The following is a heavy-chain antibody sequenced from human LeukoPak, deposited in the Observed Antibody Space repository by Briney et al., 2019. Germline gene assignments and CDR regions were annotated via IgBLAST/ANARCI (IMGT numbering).Heavy chain of an antibody. Sequence: PSETLSLTCTVSGGSISSSSYYWGWIRQPPGKGLEWIGSIYYSGSTYYNPSLKSRVTISVDTSKNQFSLKLSSVTAADTAVYYCARDRRRGTFDYWGQGTLVTVSS. V-gene: IGHV4-39*07. CDR2: IYYSGST. CDR1: GGSISSSSYY. CDR3: ARDRRRGTFDY. J-gene: IGHJ4*02. D-gene: IGHD1-1*01.